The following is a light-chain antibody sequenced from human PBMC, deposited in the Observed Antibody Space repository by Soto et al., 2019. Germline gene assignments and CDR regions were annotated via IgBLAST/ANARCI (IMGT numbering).Light chain of an antibody. Sequence: EIVLTQSPDTLSLSPGERATLSCRASQSVRSNYLAWYQQKVGQAPRLLIYHASNRVTGIPDNFSGSGSGTDFTLTISRLEPEDFAVYYCQQYSDSPGTFGQGTKVEIK. CDR3: QQYSDSPGT. CDR2: HAS. CDR1: QSVRSNY. V-gene: IGKV3-20*01. J-gene: IGKJ1*01.